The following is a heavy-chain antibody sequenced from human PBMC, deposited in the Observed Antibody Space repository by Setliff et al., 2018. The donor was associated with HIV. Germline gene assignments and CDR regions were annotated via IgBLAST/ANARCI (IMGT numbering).Heavy chain of an antibody. V-gene: IGHV4-39*07. D-gene: IGHD3-3*01. CDR2: INYRGNT. J-gene: IGHJ6*03. CDR1: GGSISTSRYY. Sequence: PSETLSLTCTVSGGSISTSRYYWGWIRQPPGKGLEWIGSINYRGNTYYNPSLKSRAAISVDTSKNQISLKLNSVTAADTAVYYCARSPPTTFWSGYTYYYYMDVWGKGTTVTVSS. CDR3: ARSPPTTFWSGYTYYYYMDV.